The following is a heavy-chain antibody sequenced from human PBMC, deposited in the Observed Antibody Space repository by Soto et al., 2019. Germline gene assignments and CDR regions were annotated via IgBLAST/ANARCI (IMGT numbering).Heavy chain of an antibody. V-gene: IGHV4-34*01. D-gene: IGHD6-13*01. Sequence: QVQLQQWGAGLLKPSETLSLTCAVYGGSFSGYYWSWIRQPPGKGLEWIGEINHSGSTNYNPSLKSRVTISVDTSKNQFSLKLSSVTAADTAVYYCARRQIAAAGLKNWFDPWGQGTLVTVSS. J-gene: IGHJ5*02. CDR3: ARRQIAAAGLKNWFDP. CDR1: GGSFSGYY. CDR2: INHSGST.